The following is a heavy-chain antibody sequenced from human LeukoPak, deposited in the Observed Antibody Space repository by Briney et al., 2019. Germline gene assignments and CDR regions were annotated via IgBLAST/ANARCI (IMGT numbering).Heavy chain of an antibody. Sequence: SVKVSCKASGGTFSSYAISWVRQAPGQGLEWMGGIIPIFGTANYAQKFQGRVTITTDESTSTAYMELSSLRSEDTAVYYCARGDCTNGVCYTREDSDAFDIWGQGTMVTVSS. J-gene: IGHJ3*02. CDR3: ARGDCTNGVCYTREDSDAFDI. CDR2: IIPIFGTA. D-gene: IGHD2-8*01. CDR1: GGTFSSYA. V-gene: IGHV1-69*05.